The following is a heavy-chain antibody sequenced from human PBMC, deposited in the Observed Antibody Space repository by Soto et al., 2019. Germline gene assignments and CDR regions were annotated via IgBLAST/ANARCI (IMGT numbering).Heavy chain of an antibody. V-gene: IGHV3-15*01. J-gene: IGHJ4*02. Sequence: GGSLRLSCAASGFTFSNAWMSWVRQAPGKGLEWVGRIKSKTDGGTTDYAAPVKGRFTISRDDSKNTLYLQMNSLKTEDTAVYYCTTGPPVPYCSSTSCYRGNYWGQGTLVTVSS. CDR2: IKSKTDGGTT. CDR3: TTGPPVPYCSSTSCYRGNY. D-gene: IGHD2-2*01. CDR1: GFTFSNAW.